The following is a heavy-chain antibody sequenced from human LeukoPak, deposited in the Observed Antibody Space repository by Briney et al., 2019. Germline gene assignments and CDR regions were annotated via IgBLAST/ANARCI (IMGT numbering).Heavy chain of an antibody. CDR2: INHSGGS. Sequence: SETLSLTCAVYGESFSGYYWSWIRQPPGKGLEWIGEINHSGGSNYNPSLKSRVSISADTSRNQFSLKLRSVTAADTAVYYCATRNYWGQGTLVTVSS. CDR1: GESFSGYY. CDR3: ATRNY. V-gene: IGHV4-34*01. J-gene: IGHJ4*02.